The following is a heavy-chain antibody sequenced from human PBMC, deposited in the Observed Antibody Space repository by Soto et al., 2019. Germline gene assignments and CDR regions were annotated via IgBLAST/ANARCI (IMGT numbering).Heavy chain of an antibody. CDR2: IYYSGST. CDR3: ASPKIAFYNWFDP. CDR1: GGSFSGYY. D-gene: IGHD3-3*02. V-gene: IGHV4-34*01. J-gene: IGHJ5*02. Sequence: SETLSLTCAVYGGSFSGYYWSWIRQPPGKGLEWIGSIYYSGSTYYNPSLKSRVTISVDTSKNQFSLKLSSVTAADTAVYYCASPKIAFYNWFDPWGQGTQVTVSS.